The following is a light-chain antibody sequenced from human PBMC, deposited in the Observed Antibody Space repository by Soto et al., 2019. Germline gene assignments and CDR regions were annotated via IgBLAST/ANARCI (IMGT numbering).Light chain of an antibody. CDR3: SSYTSSSTLVV. J-gene: IGLJ2*01. Sequence: QSVLTQPPSASGSPGQSVTISCIGTASDIGRYNYVSWYQQHPGKAPKLMISEVSDRSSGVSNRFSASKSGNTASLTISGLQAQDEADYYCSSYTSSSTLVVFGGGTKLTVL. CDR2: EVS. V-gene: IGLV2-14*01. CDR1: ASDIGRYNY.